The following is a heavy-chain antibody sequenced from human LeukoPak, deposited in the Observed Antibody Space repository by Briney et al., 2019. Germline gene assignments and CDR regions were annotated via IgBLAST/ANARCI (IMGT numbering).Heavy chain of an antibody. Sequence: SETLSLTCTVSGYSISSGYYWGWIRQPPGKGLEWIGSIYHSGSTYYNPSLKSRVTISVDTSKNQFSLNLSSVTAADTAVYYCATLSLYCSGGSCYSGLFDYWGQGTLVTVSS. CDR2: IYHSGST. D-gene: IGHD2-15*01. CDR1: GYSISSGYY. J-gene: IGHJ4*02. V-gene: IGHV4-38-2*02. CDR3: ATLSLYCSGGSCYSGLFDY.